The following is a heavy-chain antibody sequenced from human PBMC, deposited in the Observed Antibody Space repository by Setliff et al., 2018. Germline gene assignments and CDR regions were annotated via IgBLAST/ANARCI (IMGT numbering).Heavy chain of an antibody. J-gene: IGHJ3*02. Sequence: PWGSLRLSCAASGFTFSSEYMNWVRQAPGKGLEWVSYISSSSTSIYSDSVKDRFTISRDNAKKSLYLQMDSLRAEDTAVYYCVRELRVIVGVGIQGVFDIWGQGTMVTVSS. CDR1: GFTFSSEY. D-gene: IGHD3-22*01. V-gene: IGHV3-48*01. CDR3: VRELRVIVGVGIQGVFDI. CDR2: ISSSSTSI.